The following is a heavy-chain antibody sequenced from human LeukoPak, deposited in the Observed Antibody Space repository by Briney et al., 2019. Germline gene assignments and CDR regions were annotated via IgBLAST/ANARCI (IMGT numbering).Heavy chain of an antibody. V-gene: IGHV4-34*01. Sequence: PSETLSLNCAVYGGSFSGYYWSWLPQPPGKGLEWIWEINHSVRTNYNTSLKSRVIISVETSKNQFSLRLSSVTAADTAVYYCARGRERWLEDTFDYWGQGTLVTVSS. CDR3: ARGRERWLEDTFDY. J-gene: IGHJ4*02. CDR2: INHSVRT. D-gene: IGHD5-24*01. CDR1: GGSFSGYY.